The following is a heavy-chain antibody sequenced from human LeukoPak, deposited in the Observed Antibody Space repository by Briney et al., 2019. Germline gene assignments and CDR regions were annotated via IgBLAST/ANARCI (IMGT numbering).Heavy chain of an antibody. CDR2: ISGSGGST. CDR3: AREPSFYGDYEVYYFDY. Sequence: GGSLRLSCAASGFTFSSYAMSWVRQAPGKGLEWVSAISGSGGSTYYADSVKGRFTISRDNAKNSLYLQMNSLRAEDTAVYYCAREPSFYGDYEVYYFDYWGQGTLVTVSS. D-gene: IGHD4-17*01. CDR1: GFTFSSYA. V-gene: IGHV3-23*01. J-gene: IGHJ4*02.